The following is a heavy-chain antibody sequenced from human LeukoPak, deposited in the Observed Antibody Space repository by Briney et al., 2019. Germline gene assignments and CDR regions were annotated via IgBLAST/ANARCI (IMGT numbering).Heavy chain of an antibody. D-gene: IGHD3-3*01. V-gene: IGHV3-74*01. Sequence: PWGSLRLSCAASGFTFRSDWMNWVRQAPGKGLVWVSRINSDGSSTSYADSVKGRFTISRDNAKNTLYLQMNSLRAEDTAVYYCARSQVFGVAPLGYFDYWGQGTLVTVSS. CDR2: INSDGSST. CDR3: ARSQVFGVAPLGYFDY. J-gene: IGHJ4*02. CDR1: GFTFRSDW.